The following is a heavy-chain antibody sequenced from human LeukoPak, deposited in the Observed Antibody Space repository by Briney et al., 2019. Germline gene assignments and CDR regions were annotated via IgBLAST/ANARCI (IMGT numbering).Heavy chain of an antibody. D-gene: IGHD1-26*01. Sequence: GASVTVSCTASGYTFTGYYMHWVRQAPGQGLGGMGWINPKSGGTNYAQNFRGRVTITRDTSISTAYMELSRLRSDDTAVYYCARLVGATSWGQGTLVTVSS. CDR2: INPKSGGT. J-gene: IGHJ5*02. CDR3: ARLVGATS. V-gene: IGHV1-2*02. CDR1: GYTFTGYY.